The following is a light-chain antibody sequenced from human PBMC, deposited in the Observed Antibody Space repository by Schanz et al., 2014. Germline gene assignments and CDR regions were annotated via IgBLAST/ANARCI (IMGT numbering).Light chain of an antibody. J-gene: IGKJ1*01. CDR1: RSFSSDY. CDR2: GAS. Sequence: EIVMTQSPGTLSLSPGERATLSCRASRSFSSDYLAWYQQRPGQAPRLLIYGASTRATGIPARFSGSGSGTDFTLTISRLEPEDFAVYYCQQYGDAPRTFGQGTRVEIK. CDR3: QQYGDAPRT. V-gene: IGKV3-20*01.